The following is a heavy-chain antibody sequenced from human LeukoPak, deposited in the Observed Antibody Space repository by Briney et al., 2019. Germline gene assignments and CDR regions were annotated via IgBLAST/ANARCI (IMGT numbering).Heavy chain of an antibody. CDR1: GFTFSSYA. D-gene: IGHD2-2*01. CDR3: AREWIVVVPTDAYYYYYGMDV. J-gene: IGHJ6*02. CDR2: ISYDGSNK. V-gene: IGHV3-30-3*01. Sequence: GSLRLSCAASGFTFSSYAMHWVRQAPGKGLEWVAVISYDGSNKYYADSVKGRFTISRDNSKNTLYLQMNSLRAEDTAVYYCAREWIVVVPTDAYYYYYGMDVWGQGTTVTVSS.